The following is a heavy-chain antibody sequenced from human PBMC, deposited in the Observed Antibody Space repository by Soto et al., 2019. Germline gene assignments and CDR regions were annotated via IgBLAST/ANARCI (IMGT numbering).Heavy chain of an antibody. D-gene: IGHD4-17*01. CDR3: ARGVDDYGDYAPGRTFDY. V-gene: IGHV1-69*02. Sequence: QVQLVQSGAEVQKPGSSVKVSCKASGGTFSSYTISWVRQAPGQGREWMGRIIPILGIANYAQKFQGRVTSTADKSTITAYMELGSLRSEDTGVDYCARGVDDYGDYAPGRTFDYWGQGTLVTVSS. J-gene: IGHJ4*02. CDR1: GGTFSSYT. CDR2: IIPILGIA.